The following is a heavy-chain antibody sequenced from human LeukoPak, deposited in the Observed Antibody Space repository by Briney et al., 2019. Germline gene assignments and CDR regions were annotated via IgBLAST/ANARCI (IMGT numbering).Heavy chain of an antibody. J-gene: IGHJ6*03. Sequence: SETLSLTCTVSGGSISSYYWSWIRQPPGKGLEWIAYIYYSGSTNYNPSLKSRVTISVDTSKNQFSLKLSSVTAADTAVYYCAREGYGYRDYYYYYMDVWGKGTTVTVSS. CDR2: IYYSGST. V-gene: IGHV4-59*01. CDR1: GGSISSYY. D-gene: IGHD5-18*01. CDR3: AREGYGYRDYYYYYMDV.